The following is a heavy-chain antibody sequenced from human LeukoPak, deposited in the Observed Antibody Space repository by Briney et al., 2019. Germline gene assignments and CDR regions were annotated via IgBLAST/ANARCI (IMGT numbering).Heavy chain of an antibody. CDR1: GYRFTSYW. V-gene: IGHV5-51*01. D-gene: IGHD2-2*01. CDR3: ATHTAPLYCSSTSCIRGAFDI. J-gene: IGHJ3*02. CDR2: IYPGDSDT. Sequence: GESLKISCKGSGYRFTSYWIGWVRQMPGKGLEWMGIIYPGDSDTRYSPSFQGQVTISADKSISTAYLQWSSLKASDTAMYYCATHTAPLYCSSTSCIRGAFDIWGQGTMVTVSS.